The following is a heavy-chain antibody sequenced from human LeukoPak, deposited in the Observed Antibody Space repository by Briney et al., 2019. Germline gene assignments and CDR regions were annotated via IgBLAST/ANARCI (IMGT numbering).Heavy chain of an antibody. J-gene: IGHJ3*02. Sequence: PGRSLRLSCAASGFTFSSYAMHWVRQAPGKGLEWVAVISYDGSNKYYADSVKGRFTISRDNSKNTLYLQMNSLRAEDTAVYYCARPGVVITTLGAFDIWGQGTMVTVSS. D-gene: IGHD3-22*01. CDR2: ISYDGSNK. CDR3: ARPGVVITTLGAFDI. V-gene: IGHV3-30-3*01. CDR1: GFTFSSYA.